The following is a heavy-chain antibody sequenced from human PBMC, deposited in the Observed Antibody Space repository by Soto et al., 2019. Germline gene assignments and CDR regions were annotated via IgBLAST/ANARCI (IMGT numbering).Heavy chain of an antibody. CDR3: ARDGYCSGDSGYSVPVFAY. Sequence: QVQLVESGGGVVQPGRSLRLSCAASGFTFSSYGMHWVRQAPGKGLEWVAVIWYDGSNKYYADSVKGRFTISGDNSKNTLDLQMISLRAEDTAVYDGARDGYCSGDSGYSVPVFAYWGQGTLVTVSS. CDR1: GFTFSSYG. D-gene: IGHD2-15*01. V-gene: IGHV3-33*01. J-gene: IGHJ4*02. CDR2: IWYDGSNK.